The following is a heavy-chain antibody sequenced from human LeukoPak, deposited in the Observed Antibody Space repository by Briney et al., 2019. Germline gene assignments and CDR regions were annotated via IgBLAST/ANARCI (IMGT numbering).Heavy chain of an antibody. CDR1: GFTFSNFW. D-gene: IGHD4-17*01. Sequence: GGSLRLSCAVSGFTFSNFWMSWVRQAPGKGLEWVANINLDGSAKYYVDSVKGRFTISRDNAKNSPFLHMDSLRVENTALYYCARVPATVKADYWGQGTLVSVSS. CDR2: INLDGSAK. CDR3: ARVPATVKADY. J-gene: IGHJ4*02. V-gene: IGHV3-7*04.